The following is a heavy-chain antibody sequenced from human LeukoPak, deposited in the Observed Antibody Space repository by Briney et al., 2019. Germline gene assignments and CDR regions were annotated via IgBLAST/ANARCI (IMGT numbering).Heavy chain of an antibody. Sequence: ASVKVSCKVSGYTLTELSMHWVRQAPGKGLEWMGGFDPEDGETIYAQKFQGRVTMTEDTSTDTAYMDLSSLRSEDTAVYYCATWDHYDLKGSSDYWGQGTLVTVSS. J-gene: IGHJ4*02. CDR3: ATWDHYDLKGSSDY. CDR1: GYTLTELS. D-gene: IGHD3-3*01. CDR2: FDPEDGET. V-gene: IGHV1-24*01.